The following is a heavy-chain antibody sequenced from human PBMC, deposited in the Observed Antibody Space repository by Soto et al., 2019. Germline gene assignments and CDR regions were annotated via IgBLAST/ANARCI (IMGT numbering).Heavy chain of an antibody. V-gene: IGHV1-69*12. J-gene: IGHJ5*02. CDR3: ALSYSSGWYQDWFDT. CDR1: GGTFSSYA. D-gene: IGHD6-19*01. Sequence: QVQLVQSGAEVKKPGSSVKVSCKASGGTFSSYAISWVRQAPGQGLEWMGGIIPIFGTANYAQKFQGRVTITADESTGTAHMELGSLRAEDTAVYYCALSYSSGWYQDWFDTWGQGTLVTVSS. CDR2: IIPIFGTA.